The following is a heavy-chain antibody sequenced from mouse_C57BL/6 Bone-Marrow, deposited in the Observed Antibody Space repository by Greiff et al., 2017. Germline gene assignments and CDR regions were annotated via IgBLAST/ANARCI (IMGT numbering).Heavy chain of an antibody. CDR3: ARGFDYYGSSHLAMDY. CDR2: ISSGSSTI. J-gene: IGHJ4*01. CDR1: GFTFSDYG. Sequence: DVKLVESGGGLVKPGGSLKLSCAASGFTFSDYGMHWVRQAPEKGLEWVAYISSGSSTIYYADTVKGRFTISRDNAKNTLFLQMTSLRSEDTAMYYCARGFDYYGSSHLAMDYWGQGTSVTVSS. D-gene: IGHD1-1*01. V-gene: IGHV5-17*01.